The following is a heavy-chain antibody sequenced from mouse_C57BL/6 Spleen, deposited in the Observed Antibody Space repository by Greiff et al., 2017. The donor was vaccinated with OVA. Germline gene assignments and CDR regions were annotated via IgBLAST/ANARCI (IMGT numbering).Heavy chain of an antibody. D-gene: IGHD1-1*01. V-gene: IGHV1-76*01. J-gene: IGHJ1*03. Sequence: VQLQQSGAELVRPGASVKLSCKASGYTFTDDYIHWVKQRPGQGLEWIGRIYPGSGDTDYNEKFKGKATMTAEKSSNTAYMQLSSLTSEDSAVYFCATADYYNFWCSDRGKGPTVTASA. CDR2: IYPGSGDT. CDR3: ATADYYNFWCSD. CDR1: GYTFTDDY.